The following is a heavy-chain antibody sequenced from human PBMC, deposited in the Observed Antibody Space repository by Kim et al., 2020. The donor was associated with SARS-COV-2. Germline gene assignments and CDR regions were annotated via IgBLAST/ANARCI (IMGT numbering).Heavy chain of an antibody. D-gene: IGHD4-17*01. CDR3: SAGLGKPDTDS. J-gene: IGHJ4*02. Sequence: TTYYNTVVQDRFTISRDDSKNALYLQMSTLKPEDTAVYFCSAGLGKPDTDSWGQGTLVTVSS. CDR2: TT. V-gene: IGHV3-15*01.